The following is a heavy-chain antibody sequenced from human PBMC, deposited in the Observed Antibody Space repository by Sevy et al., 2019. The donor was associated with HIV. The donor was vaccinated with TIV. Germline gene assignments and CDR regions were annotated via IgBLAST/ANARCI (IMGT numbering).Heavy chain of an antibody. V-gene: IGHV3-21*01. J-gene: IGHJ3*02. CDR1: GFTFSSHS. D-gene: IGHD3-10*01. CDR2: ISSSSSYI. CDR3: AQEGHRAAFDI. Sequence: GGSLRLSCAASGFTFSSHSMNWVRQAPGKGLEWVSSISSSSSYIYYADSVKGRFTISRDNAKNSLYLQMNSLRAEDTAVYYCAQEGHRAAFDIWGQGTMVTVSS.